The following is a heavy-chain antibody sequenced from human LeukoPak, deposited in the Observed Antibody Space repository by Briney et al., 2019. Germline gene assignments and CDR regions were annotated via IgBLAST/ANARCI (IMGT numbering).Heavy chain of an antibody. J-gene: IGHJ4*02. CDR3: VARNGYHYAFDY. D-gene: IGHD3-10*01. CDR1: ELTFSAYA. CDR2: ISGNGANT. Sequence: GGSLRLSCVGSELTFSAYAMSWVRQTPGKGLEWVSGISGNGANTDSADSVEGRFTISRDNSKDTLYLEMTNLRAEDAAVYYCVARNGYHYAFDYWGQGT. V-gene: IGHV3-23*01.